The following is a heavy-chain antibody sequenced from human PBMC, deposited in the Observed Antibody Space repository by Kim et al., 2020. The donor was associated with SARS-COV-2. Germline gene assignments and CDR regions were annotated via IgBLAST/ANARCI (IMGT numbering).Heavy chain of an antibody. CDR2: LSYSGTT. CDR1: GGSISSSTYS. Sequence: SETLSLTCTVSGGSISSSTYSWGWTRQSPGKGLQWIASLSYSGTTHYNPSLRSRVTVSVDRPKNRLSLRLSSVTAADTAVYYCARQGPTFIAAANTYQY. CDR3: ARQGPTFIAAANTYQY. D-gene: IGHD6-13*01. V-gene: IGHV4-39*01. J-gene: IGHJ1*01.